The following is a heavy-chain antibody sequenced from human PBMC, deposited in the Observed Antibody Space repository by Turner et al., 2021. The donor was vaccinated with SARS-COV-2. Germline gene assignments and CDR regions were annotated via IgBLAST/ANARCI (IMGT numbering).Heavy chain of an antibody. CDR2: ISYHGSNK. V-gene: IGHV3-30*18. J-gene: IGHJ4*02. CDR1: GFTFSTYG. CDR3: AKDHVTVAAYFDY. D-gene: IGHD6-19*01. Sequence: QVQLVESGGGVVQPGRSLRLSCVASGFTFSTYGMHWVRQAPGKGLEWVAVISYHGSNKYYADSVKGRFTISRDKSKNTLYLQMNSLRAEDTAVYYCAKDHVTVAAYFDYWGQGTLVTVSS.